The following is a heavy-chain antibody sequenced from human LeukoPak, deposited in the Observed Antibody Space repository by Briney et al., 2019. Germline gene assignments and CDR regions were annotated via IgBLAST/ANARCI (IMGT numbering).Heavy chain of an antibody. CDR2: IIPIFGIA. V-gene: IGHV1-69*04. Sequence: SVKVSCKASGGTFSSYAISWVRQAPGQGLEWMGRIIPIFGIANYAQKFQGRVTITADKSTCTAYMELSSLRSEGTAVYYCAREADDGSSPLDYWGQGTLVTVSS. J-gene: IGHJ4*02. CDR1: GGTFSSYA. D-gene: IGHD6-13*01. CDR3: AREADDGSSPLDY.